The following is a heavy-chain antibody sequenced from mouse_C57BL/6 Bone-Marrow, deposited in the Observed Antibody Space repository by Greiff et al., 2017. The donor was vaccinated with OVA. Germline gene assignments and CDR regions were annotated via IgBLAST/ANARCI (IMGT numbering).Heavy chain of an antibody. Sequence: EVQLQQSGPELVKPGDSVKISCKASGYSFTGYFMNWVMQSHGKSLEWIGRINPYNGDTFYNQKFKGKATLTVDKSSSTAHMELRSLTSEDSAVYYCARVRNYARFAYWGQGTLVTVSA. J-gene: IGHJ3*01. CDR3: ARVRNYARFAY. CDR1: GYSFTGYF. CDR2: INPYNGDT. D-gene: IGHD2-4*01. V-gene: IGHV1-20*01.